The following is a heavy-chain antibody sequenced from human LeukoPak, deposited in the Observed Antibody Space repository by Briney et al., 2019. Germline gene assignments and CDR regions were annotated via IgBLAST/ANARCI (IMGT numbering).Heavy chain of an antibody. D-gene: IGHD1-20*01. CDR3: ATPYITFDY. Sequence: GGSLRLSCAASGFTFSSYDMSWVRQAPGKGLQWVSAISGSGGGTYYADSVKGRFTISRDNSKNTLYLQMSSLRAEDTAIYYCATPYITFDYWGQGTLVTVSS. CDR2: ISGSGGGT. J-gene: IGHJ4*02. CDR1: GFTFSSYD. V-gene: IGHV3-23*01.